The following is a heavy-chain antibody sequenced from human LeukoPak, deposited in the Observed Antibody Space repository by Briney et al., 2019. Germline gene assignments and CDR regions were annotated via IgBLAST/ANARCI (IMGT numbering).Heavy chain of an antibody. Sequence: GGSLRLSCAASGFTFSNYWMNWVRQAPGKGLEWVANIKQDGSEKYYVDSVKGRFTISRDNAKNSLYLQLNSLRVEDTAVYYCAKSFAGAVAGSRGLDYWGQGTLVTVSS. CDR2: IKQDGSEK. CDR3: AKSFAGAVAGSRGLDY. J-gene: IGHJ4*02. CDR1: GFTFSNYW. V-gene: IGHV3-7*01. D-gene: IGHD6-19*01.